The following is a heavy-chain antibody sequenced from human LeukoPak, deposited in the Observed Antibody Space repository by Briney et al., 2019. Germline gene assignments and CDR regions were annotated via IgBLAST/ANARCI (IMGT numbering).Heavy chain of an antibody. J-gene: IGHJ4*02. V-gene: IGHV4-39*07. D-gene: IGHD5-18*01. CDR3: ARVQSTGYSYVDY. Sequence: SETLSLTCTVSGVSISSSSYYWGWIRQPPGKGLEWIGSIYYSGSTYYNPSLKSRVTISVDTSKNQFSLKLSSVTAADTAVYYCARVQSTGYSYVDYWGQGTLVTVSS. CDR2: IYYSGST. CDR1: GVSISSSSYY.